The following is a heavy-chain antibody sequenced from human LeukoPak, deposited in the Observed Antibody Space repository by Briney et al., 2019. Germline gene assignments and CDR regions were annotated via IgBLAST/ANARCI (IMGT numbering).Heavy chain of an antibody. Sequence: PSQTLSLTCTVSGDSSSSGDYFWNWIRQPPGKGLEWIGYIYYSGSTYYNPSLKSRVSISVDTSKNQFSLKLSSVTAADTAVYFCARRARTGAFDIWGQGTMVTVSS. CDR3: ARRARTGAFDI. CDR2: IYYSGST. V-gene: IGHV4-30-4*08. D-gene: IGHD1-26*01. J-gene: IGHJ3*02. CDR1: GDSSSSGDYF.